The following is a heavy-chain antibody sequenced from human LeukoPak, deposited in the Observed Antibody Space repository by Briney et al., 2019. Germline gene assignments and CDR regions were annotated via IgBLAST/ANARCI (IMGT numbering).Heavy chain of an antibody. CDR3: ARENGEEYSSGWYKRNYFDN. J-gene: IGHJ4*02. CDR1: GGSFSGYY. V-gene: IGHV4-34*01. Sequence: SETLSLTCAVYGGSFSGYYWSWIRQPPGKGLEWIGEINHSGSTNYNPSLKSRVTISADMSRNQISLRLSFVTAADTAVYYCARENGEEYSSGWYKRNYFDNWGQGTRVTVSS. D-gene: IGHD6-19*01. CDR2: INHSGST.